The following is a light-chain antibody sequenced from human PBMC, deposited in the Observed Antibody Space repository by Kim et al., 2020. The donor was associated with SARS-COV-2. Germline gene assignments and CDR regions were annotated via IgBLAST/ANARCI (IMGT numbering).Light chain of an antibody. J-gene: IGKJ4*01. CDR3: QQRSSWPLT. CDR2: DAS. Sequence: LSPGERATLYYRASQSVSKYLAWYQQKPGQAPRLLISDASNRATGIPARFSGSGSGTDFTLTISSLEPEDFAVYYCQQRSSWPLTFGGGTKVDIK. CDR1: QSVSKY. V-gene: IGKV3-11*01.